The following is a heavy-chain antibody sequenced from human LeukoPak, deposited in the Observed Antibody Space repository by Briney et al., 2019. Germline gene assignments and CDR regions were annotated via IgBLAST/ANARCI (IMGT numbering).Heavy chain of an antibody. D-gene: IGHD6-19*01. CDR3: ASGWTLPSYDY. CDR2: ISSSSTTI. V-gene: IGHV3-48*02. CDR1: GFTFSSYS. J-gene: IGHJ4*02. Sequence: GGSRRLSCAASGFTFSSYSMNWVRQAPGTGLEWVSYISSSSTTIYYADSVKGRFTISRDNAKNPLYLQMNSLRDDDTAVYYCASGWTLPSYDYWGQGTLVTVSS.